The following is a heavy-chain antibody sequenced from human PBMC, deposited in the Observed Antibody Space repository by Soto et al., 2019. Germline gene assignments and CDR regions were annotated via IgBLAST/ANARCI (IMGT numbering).Heavy chain of an antibody. CDR3: AKDVGYSYGYSPRYYYGMDV. D-gene: IGHD5-18*01. Sequence: EVQLLESGGGLVQPGGSLRLSCAASGFTFSSYAMSWVRQAPGKGLEWVSAISGSGGSTYYADSVKGRFTISRGNSKKTPYLQMNSMRAEDTAVYYCAKDVGYSYGYSPRYYYGMDVWGQGTTVTVSS. CDR1: GFTFSSYA. V-gene: IGHV3-23*01. CDR2: ISGSGGST. J-gene: IGHJ6*02.